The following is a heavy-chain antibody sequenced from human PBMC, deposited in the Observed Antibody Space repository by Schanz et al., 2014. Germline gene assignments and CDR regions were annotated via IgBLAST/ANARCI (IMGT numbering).Heavy chain of an antibody. CDR2: VYTSGST. V-gene: IGHV4-61*02. D-gene: IGHD2-2*02. CDR3: ARGGARRFPVVPDAIQGLRGHYYYYYLDV. J-gene: IGHJ6*03. Sequence: QVQLQESGPGLVKPSQTLSLTCSVSGGSISSGSYYWNWIRQPAGKGLEWIGRVYTSGSTNYNPSLKGRLPIPIDPTKNQFPRKLGSVPAADTAVYYCARGGARRFPVVPDAIQGLRGHYYYYYLDVWGKGTTVTASS. CDR1: GGSISSGSYY.